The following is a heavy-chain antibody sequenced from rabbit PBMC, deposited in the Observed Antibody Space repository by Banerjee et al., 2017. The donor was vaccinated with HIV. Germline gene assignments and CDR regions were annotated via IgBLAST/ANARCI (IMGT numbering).Heavy chain of an antibody. Sequence: QSLEGSGGDLVKPGASLTLTCTASGFSFSRSYYMCWVRQAPGKGLEWIACIYTGSTSTTYYATWAKGRFTISKTSSTTVTLQMTSLTAADTATYFCARDAGSYAYIDGYFNLWGPGTLVTVS. CDR2: IYTGSTSTT. CDR3: ARDAGSYAYIDGYFNL. J-gene: IGHJ4*01. D-gene: IGHD6-1*01. V-gene: IGHV1S40*01. CDR1: GFSFSRSYY.